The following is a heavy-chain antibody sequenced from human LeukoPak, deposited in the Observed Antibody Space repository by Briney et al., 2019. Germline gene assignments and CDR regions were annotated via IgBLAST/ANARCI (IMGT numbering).Heavy chain of an antibody. CDR1: GFTFSSYG. Sequence: PGGSLRLSCAASGFTFSSYGMSWVRQAPGKGLEWVSAISGSGGSTYYADSVKGRFTISRDNSKNTLYLQMNSLRAEDTAVYYCAARYCSSTSCYSMDYWGQGTLVTVSS. CDR2: ISGSGGST. V-gene: IGHV3-23*01. J-gene: IGHJ4*02. CDR3: AARYCSSTSCYSMDY. D-gene: IGHD2-2*02.